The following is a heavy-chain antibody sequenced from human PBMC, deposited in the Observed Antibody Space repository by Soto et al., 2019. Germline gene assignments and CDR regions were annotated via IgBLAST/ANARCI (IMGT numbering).Heavy chain of an antibody. CDR2: IYESGRT. CDR1: GASISTGGYS. V-gene: IGHV4-30-2*01. D-gene: IGHD1-26*01. J-gene: IGHJ5*02. Sequence: SETLSLTCIVSGASISTGGYSWSWIRQPPGKGPEWIGYIYESGRTYYKPSLKSRASISMDKSRNQFSVRLTSVTAADTALYFCARGDRYSGSFSDYFDPWGQGTLVTVSS. CDR3: ARGDRYSGSFSDYFDP.